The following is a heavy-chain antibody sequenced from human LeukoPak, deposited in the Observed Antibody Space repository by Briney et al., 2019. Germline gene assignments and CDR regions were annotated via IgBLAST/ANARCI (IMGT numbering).Heavy chain of an antibody. CDR1: DYSISSGYGYY. D-gene: IGHD5/OR15-5a*01. J-gene: IGHJ4*02. CDR3: ATLVSTRYYFDY. CDR2: IYHSGIT. V-gene: IGHV4-38-2*02. Sequence: ETLSLTCTVSDYSISSGYGYYWGWIRQPPGKGLEWIGNIYHSGITYYNHFNSSLKSRVTISIDTSKNQFSLRLTSVTAADTAVYFCATLVSTRYYFDYWGQGTLVTVSS.